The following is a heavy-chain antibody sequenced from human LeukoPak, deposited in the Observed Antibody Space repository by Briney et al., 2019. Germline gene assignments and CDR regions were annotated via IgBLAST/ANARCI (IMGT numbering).Heavy chain of an antibody. J-gene: IGHJ4*02. Sequence: SETLSLTCTASGGSISSYYWCWIRQPPGKGLEWIGGIYYSGTTNYNPSLKSRVTISVDTSKNQFSLKLSSVTAADTAVYYCARHERYSSNWFFFDYWGQGSLVTVSS. V-gene: IGHV4-59*01. CDR3: ARHERYSSNWFFFDY. CDR2: IYYSGTT. CDR1: GGSISSYY. D-gene: IGHD6-13*01.